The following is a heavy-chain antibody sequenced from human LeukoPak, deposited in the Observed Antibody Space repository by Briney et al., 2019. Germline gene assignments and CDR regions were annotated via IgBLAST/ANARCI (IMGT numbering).Heavy chain of an antibody. CDR3: ARESGSSWPRAFDI. Sequence: SETLSLTCTVSGGSISSSSYYWGWIRQPPGKGLEWIGSIYYSGSTYYNPSLKSRVTISVDTSKNQFSLKLSSVTAADTAVYYCARESGSSWPRAFDIWGQGTMVTVSS. CDR2: IYYSGST. CDR1: GGSISSSSYY. D-gene: IGHD6-13*01. V-gene: IGHV4-39*02. J-gene: IGHJ3*02.